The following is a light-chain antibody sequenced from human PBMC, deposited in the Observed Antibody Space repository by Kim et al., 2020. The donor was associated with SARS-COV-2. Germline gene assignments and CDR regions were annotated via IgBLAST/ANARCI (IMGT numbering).Light chain of an antibody. Sequence: GQSVPISCTGRSSDIGGYYLVSWYQHPPGKAPKLMFHDINRPPAGVSNRFSGSKAGNTASLTVSGLQAEDEADYYCSSYTASSTLAFGGGTQLTVL. CDR3: SSYTASSTLA. CDR1: SSDIGGYYL. J-gene: IGLJ2*01. CDR2: DIN. V-gene: IGLV2-14*03.